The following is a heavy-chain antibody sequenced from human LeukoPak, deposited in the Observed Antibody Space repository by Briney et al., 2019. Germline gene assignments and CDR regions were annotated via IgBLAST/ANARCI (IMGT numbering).Heavy chain of an antibody. CDR3: ARESGAITH. Sequence: GGSLRLSCAASGFTFSTYSMNWVRQAPGKGLEWVSYISSSSSIIYDADSVKGRFTISRDNAKNSLYLQMNSLRAEDTAVYYCARESGAITHWGQGTLVTVSS. CDR1: GFTFSTYS. J-gene: IGHJ4*02. CDR2: ISSSSSII. V-gene: IGHV3-48*01. D-gene: IGHD5-12*01.